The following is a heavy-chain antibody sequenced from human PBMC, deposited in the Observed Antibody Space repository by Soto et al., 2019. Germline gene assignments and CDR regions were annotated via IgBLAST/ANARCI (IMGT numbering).Heavy chain of an antibody. CDR3: ARSCVPPLNWFDP. CDR2: IYYSGST. D-gene: IGHD2-21*01. CDR1: GGSISSGGYY. Sequence: NPSETLSLTCTVSGGSISSGGYYWSWIRQHPGKGLEWIGYIYYSGSTYYNPSLKSRVTISVDTSKNQFSLKLSSVTAADTAVYYCARSCVPPLNWFDPWGQGTLVTVSS. V-gene: IGHV4-31*03. J-gene: IGHJ5*02.